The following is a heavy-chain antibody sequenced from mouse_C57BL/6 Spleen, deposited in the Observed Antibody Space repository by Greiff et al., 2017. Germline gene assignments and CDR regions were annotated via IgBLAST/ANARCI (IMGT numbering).Heavy chain of an antibody. CDR3: ARSRLGDGYRYYYAMDY. CDR1: YFAFMASA. Sequence: LQQSGAELVRPGSSVKLSCKDSYFAFMASAMHWVKQRPGHGLEWIGSFTMYSDATEYSENFKGKATLTANTSSSTAYMELSSLTSEDSAVXYCARSRLGDGYRYYYAMDYWGQGTSVTVSS. J-gene: IGHJ4*01. CDR2: FTMYSDAT. V-gene: IGHV1-49*01. D-gene: IGHD2-3*01.